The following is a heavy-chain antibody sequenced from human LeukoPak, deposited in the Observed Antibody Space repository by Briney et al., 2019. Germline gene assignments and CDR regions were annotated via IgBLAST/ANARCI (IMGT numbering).Heavy chain of an antibody. V-gene: IGHV4-31*03. D-gene: IGHD6-19*01. Sequence: SETLSLTCTVSGGSISSGGYYWSWIRQHPGKGLEWIGYIYYSGSTYYNPSLKSRVTISVDTSKNQFSLKLSSVTAADTAVYYCASLRNSVAGTGFDYWGQGTLVTVSS. J-gene: IGHJ4*02. CDR2: IYYSGST. CDR3: ASLRNSVAGTGFDY. CDR1: GGSISSGGYY.